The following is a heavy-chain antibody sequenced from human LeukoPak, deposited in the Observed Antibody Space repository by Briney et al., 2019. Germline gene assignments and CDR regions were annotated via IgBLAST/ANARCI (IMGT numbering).Heavy chain of an antibody. J-gene: IGHJ4*02. D-gene: IGHD1-14*01. CDR2: ISGGGDAT. CDR1: DFSFITYA. V-gene: IGHV3-23*01. CDR3: AALDNGRDY. Sequence: GGSLRLSCAASDFSFITYAMSWVRQAPGKGLEWVSTISGGGDATYYADSVKGRFTISRDNSKNTLYLQMNSLRAEDTAVYYCAALDNGRDYWGQGTLVTVSS.